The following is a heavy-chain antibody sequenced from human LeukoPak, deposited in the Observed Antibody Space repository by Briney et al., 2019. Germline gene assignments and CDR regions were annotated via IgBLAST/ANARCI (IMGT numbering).Heavy chain of an antibody. J-gene: IGHJ5*02. CDR1: GFTFSSST. CDR3: VRIPNSANFPNWFDP. D-gene: IGHD4/OR15-4a*01. Sequence: GGSLRLSCAASGFTFSSSTMNLVRQAPRKGLGWDSAISSSSNYIYYADSAKGRFTISRDNAKNSLYLQMNRLRADDTAVYYCVRIPNSANFPNWFDPWGQGTLVTVSS. CDR2: ISSSSNYI. V-gene: IGHV3-21*01.